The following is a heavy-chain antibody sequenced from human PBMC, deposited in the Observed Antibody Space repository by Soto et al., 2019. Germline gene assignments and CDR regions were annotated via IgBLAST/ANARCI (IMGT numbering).Heavy chain of an antibody. CDR1: GFTFSNAW. CDR3: TTDEEDTAVWLMNYYYMDV. Sequence: GGSLRLSCAASGFTFSNAWMSWVRQAPGKGLEWVGRIKSKTDGGTTDYAAPVKGRFTISRDDSKNTLYLQMNSLKTEDTAVYYCTTDEEDTAVWLMNYYYMDVWGKGTTVTVSS. V-gene: IGHV3-15*01. J-gene: IGHJ6*03. D-gene: IGHD5-18*01. CDR2: IKSKTDGGTT.